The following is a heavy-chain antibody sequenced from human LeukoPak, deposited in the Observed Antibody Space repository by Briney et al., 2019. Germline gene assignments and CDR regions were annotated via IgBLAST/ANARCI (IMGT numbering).Heavy chain of an antibody. V-gene: IGHV4-39*07. D-gene: IGHD4-17*01. CDR2: IYYSGST. Sequence: PSETLSLTCTVSGGSLSSSSYYWGWIRQPPGKGLEWIGSIYYSGSTYYNPSLKSRVTISVDTSKNQFSLKLSSVTAADTAVYYCARQIRIPASVSWGQGTLVTVSS. J-gene: IGHJ5*02. CDR3: ARQIRIPASVS. CDR1: GGSLSSSSYY.